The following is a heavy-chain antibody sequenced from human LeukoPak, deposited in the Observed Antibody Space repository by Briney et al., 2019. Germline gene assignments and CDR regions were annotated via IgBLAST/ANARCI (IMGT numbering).Heavy chain of an antibody. CDR1: GYTFTDYY. CDR3: ARDHDWNYFVEGDAFDI. D-gene: IGHD1-7*01. V-gene: IGHV1-2*02. CDR2: INPNSGGT. J-gene: IGHJ3*02. Sequence: ASVKVSCKASGYTFTDYYMHWVRRAPGQGLEWMGWINPNSGGTNYAQKFQGRVTMTRDTSISTAYMDLSRLRSDDTAVYYCARDHDWNYFVEGDAFDIWGQGTMVTVSS.